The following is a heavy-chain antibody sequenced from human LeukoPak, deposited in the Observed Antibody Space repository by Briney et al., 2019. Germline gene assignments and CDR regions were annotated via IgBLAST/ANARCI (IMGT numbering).Heavy chain of an antibody. CDR2: ISSSSSYR. CDR3: AREIAAAGY. CDR1: GIPFSDYY. J-gene: IGHJ4*02. Sequence: GGSLRLSCVVSGIPFSDYYMNWIRQAPGKGLEWISYISSSSSYRDYAASVKGRFTISRDNAKNSLYLQMNSLRAEDTAVYYCAREIAAAGYWGQGTLVTVSS. D-gene: IGHD6-13*01. V-gene: IGHV3-11*05.